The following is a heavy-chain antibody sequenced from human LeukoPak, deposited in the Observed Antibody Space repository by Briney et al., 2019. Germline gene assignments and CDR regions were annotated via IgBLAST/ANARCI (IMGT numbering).Heavy chain of an antibody. V-gene: IGHV4-34*01. D-gene: IGHD6-19*01. CDR2: INHSGST. CDR3: ARREAVTGTPRAWFDP. CDR1: GGSFSGYY. J-gene: IGHJ5*02. Sequence: SETLSLTCAVYGGSFSGYYWSWIRQPPGKGLEWIGEINHSGSTNYNPSLKSRVTISLDTSKNQFSLKLTSVTAADTAVYYCARREAVTGTPRAWFDPWGQGTLVTVSS.